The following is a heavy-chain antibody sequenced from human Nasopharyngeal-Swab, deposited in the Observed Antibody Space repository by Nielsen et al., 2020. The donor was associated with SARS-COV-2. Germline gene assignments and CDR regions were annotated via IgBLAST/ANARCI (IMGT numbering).Heavy chain of an antibody. V-gene: IGHV3-66*01. CDR1: GFTVSSNY. CDR3: ARDLSKLRFDY. D-gene: IGHD4-11*01. J-gene: IGHJ4*02. CDR2: IYSGGST. Sequence: LSLTCAASGFTVSSNYMSWVRQAPGRGLEWVSVIYSGGSTYYADSVKGRFTISRDNSKNTLYLQMNSLRAEDTAVYYCARDLSKLRFDYWGQGTLVTVSS.